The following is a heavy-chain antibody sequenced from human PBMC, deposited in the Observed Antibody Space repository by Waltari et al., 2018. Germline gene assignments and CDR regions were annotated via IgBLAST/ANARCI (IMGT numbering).Heavy chain of an antibody. CDR1: GFMFDSFA. Sequence: EVRLLESGGGLVRPGGSLRLSCAASGFMFDSFALSWVRQAPGKGLEWVSSIDFSGERTAYAESGKVRFTNTRDNSKKTLFLQMNSLRAEDTAQYFCTGIGLLRYCGGFSCSARYFYYQIDVWGKGTTVIVSS. D-gene: IGHD2-15*01. V-gene: IGHV3-23*01. J-gene: IGHJ6*03. CDR2: IDFSGERT. CDR3: TGIGLLRYCGGFSCSARYFYYQIDV.